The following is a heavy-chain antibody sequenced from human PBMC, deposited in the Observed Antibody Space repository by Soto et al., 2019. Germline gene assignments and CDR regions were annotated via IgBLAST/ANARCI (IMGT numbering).Heavy chain of an antibody. J-gene: IGHJ5*02. V-gene: IGHV4-59*01. D-gene: IGHD3-10*01. CDR3: ARGITMVRGVIPFDP. Sequence: SETLSLTCTVSGGSIISYYWSWIRQPPGKGLEWIGYIYYSGSTNYNPSLKSRVTISVDTSKNQFSLKLSSVTAADTAVYYCARGITMVRGVIPFDPWGQGTLVTVSS. CDR1: GGSIISYY. CDR2: IYYSGST.